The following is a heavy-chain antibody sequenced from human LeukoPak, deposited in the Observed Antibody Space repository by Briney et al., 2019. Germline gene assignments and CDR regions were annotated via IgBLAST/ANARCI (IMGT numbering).Heavy chain of an antibody. V-gene: IGHV4-39*01. CDR3: AELGITMIGGV. D-gene: IGHD3-10*02. J-gene: IGHJ6*04. CDR2: IYYSGTT. Sequence: SETLSLTCTVSGGSISSTAYYWGWIRQPPGKGLEWIGSIYYSGTTYYNPSLKSRVTMSVDTSKNQFSLKLSSVTAADTAVYYCAELGITMIGGVWGKGTTVTISS. CDR1: GGSISSTAYY.